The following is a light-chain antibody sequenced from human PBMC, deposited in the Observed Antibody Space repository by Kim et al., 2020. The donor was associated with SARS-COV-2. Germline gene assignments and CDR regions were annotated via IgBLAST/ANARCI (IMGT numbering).Light chain of an antibody. Sequence: DIQMTQSPSSLSASVGDRVTITCRASQAIRKYVAWYQQKPGKIPKLLIHAVSTLQSGVPSRFSGGGSGTDFTLTIRGLQPEDVATYYCQQYDSYPLTFGGGTKVDIK. J-gene: IGKJ4*01. CDR3: QQYDSYPLT. CDR1: QAIRKY. CDR2: AVS. V-gene: IGKV1-27*01.